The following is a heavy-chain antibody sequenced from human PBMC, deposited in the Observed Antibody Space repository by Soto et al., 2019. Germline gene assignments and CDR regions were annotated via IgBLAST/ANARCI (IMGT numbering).Heavy chain of an antibody. CDR1: SGSISSSTW. Sequence: QVQLQESGPGLLKPSGTLSLTCAVSSGSISSSTWWTWVRQPPGKGLEWIGETHHIGNTNYNPSLESRVTISLDKSKNQFSLKLTSVTAADTAVYYCAGRRYLASFDSWSQGTLVTVSS. CDR2: THHIGNT. D-gene: IGHD1-1*01. CDR3: AGRRYLASFDS. V-gene: IGHV4-4*02. J-gene: IGHJ4*02.